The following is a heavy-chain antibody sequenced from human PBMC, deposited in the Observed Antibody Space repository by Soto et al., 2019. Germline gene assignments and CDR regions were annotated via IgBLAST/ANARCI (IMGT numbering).Heavy chain of an antibody. CDR2: ISHDGNNK. V-gene: IGHV3-30-3*01. CDR3: ARASGHIYATLHGPFDH. Sequence: PGGSLRLSCAGSGFTFNRHPLHWVRQAPGKGLEWVAVISHDGNNKYYADSVKGRFTISRDNSMNMLYLQMHGLRTEDAAIFYCARASGHIYATLHGPFDHWGQGALVTVSS. D-gene: IGHD2-8*01. CDR1: GFTFNRHP. J-gene: IGHJ4*02.